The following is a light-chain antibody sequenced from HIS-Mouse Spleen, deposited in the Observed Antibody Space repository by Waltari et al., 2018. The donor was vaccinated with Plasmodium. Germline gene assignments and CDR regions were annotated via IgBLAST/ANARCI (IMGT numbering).Light chain of an antibody. V-gene: IGLV3-1*01. Sequence: SYELTQPPSVSVSPGQTASITCSGDKLGDKYACWYQQKPGQSPVLVIYQYSKRPSGVPERFSGSNAGNTATLTISGTKAMDEADYYGQAWDSSTVVFGGGNKLTVL. CDR3: QAWDSSTVV. CDR2: QYS. J-gene: IGLJ2*01. CDR1: KLGDKY.